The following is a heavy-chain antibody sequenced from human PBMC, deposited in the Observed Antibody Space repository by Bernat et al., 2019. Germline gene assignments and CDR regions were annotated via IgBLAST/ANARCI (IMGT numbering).Heavy chain of an antibody. CDR1: GFTFSSYG. J-gene: IGHJ2*01. Sequence: QVQLVESGGGVVQPGRSLRLSCAASGFTFSSYGMHWVRQAPGKGLEWVAVIWYDGSNKYYADSVKGRFTISRDNSKNTLYLQMNSLRAEDTALYSCAREAGYFDLWHRGTLVTVSS. CDR3: AREAGYFDL. CDR2: IWYDGSNK. V-gene: IGHV3-33*01. D-gene: IGHD6-19*01.